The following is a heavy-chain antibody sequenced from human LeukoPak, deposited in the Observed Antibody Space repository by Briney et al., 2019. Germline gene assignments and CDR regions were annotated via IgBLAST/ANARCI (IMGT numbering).Heavy chain of an antibody. Sequence: GGSLRLSCAASGFIVSSNYMSWVRQAPGKGLEWVSVMYSGGNTYYADSVKGRFTISRDNSKNTLYLQMNSLRAEDTAVYYCANEIRPNDYWGQGTLVTVSS. CDR3: ANEIRPNDY. V-gene: IGHV3-53*01. CDR2: MYSGGNT. J-gene: IGHJ4*02. CDR1: GFIVSSNY. D-gene: IGHD4-17*01.